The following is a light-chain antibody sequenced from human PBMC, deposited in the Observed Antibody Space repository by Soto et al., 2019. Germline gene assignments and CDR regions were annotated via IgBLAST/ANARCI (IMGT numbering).Light chain of an antibody. CDR3: QQSYSTPIT. V-gene: IGKV1-39*01. Sequence: DIQMTQSPSSLSASVGDRVTITCRASQSISSYLNWFQQKPGRAPKLLIYAASSLQSGVPSRFSGSGSGTDFTLTIRSLQPEDFTTYYCQQSYSTPITSGQGTRLEI. J-gene: IGKJ5*01. CDR1: QSISSY. CDR2: AAS.